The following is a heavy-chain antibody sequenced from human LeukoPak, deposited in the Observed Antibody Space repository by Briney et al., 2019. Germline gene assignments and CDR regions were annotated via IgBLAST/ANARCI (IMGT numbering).Heavy chain of an antibody. CDR2: IYYSGST. Sequence: PSETLSLTCTISGASIDSYYWGWIRQPPGKGLEWIGSIYYSGSTYYNPSLKSRVTISVDTSKNQFSLKLSSVTAADTAVYYCASEGTVNYYYYMDVWGKGTTVTVSS. D-gene: IGHD4-17*01. J-gene: IGHJ6*03. CDR1: GASIDSYY. CDR3: ASEGTVNYYYYMDV. V-gene: IGHV4-39*07.